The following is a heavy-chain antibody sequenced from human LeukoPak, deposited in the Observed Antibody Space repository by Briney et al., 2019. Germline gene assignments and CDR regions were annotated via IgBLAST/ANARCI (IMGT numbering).Heavy chain of an antibody. CDR2: IGIDSGNT. CDR1: GFPFIEYS. J-gene: IGHJ4*02. CDR3: ARDHNYAFDN. Sequence: GGSLRLSCTASGFPFIEYSMNWVRQVPGKGPEWISYIGIDSGNTKYADSVRGRFTISADKAKNSLYLQMNSLRVEDTAVYYCARDHNYAFDNWGQGTLVSVAS. D-gene: IGHD1-1*01. V-gene: IGHV3-48*01.